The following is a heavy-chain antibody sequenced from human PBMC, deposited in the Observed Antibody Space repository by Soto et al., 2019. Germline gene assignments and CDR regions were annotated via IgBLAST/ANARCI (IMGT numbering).Heavy chain of an antibody. J-gene: IGHJ5*02. V-gene: IGHV3-74*01. CDR1: GIIMNGYW. CDR2: IKSDGSVT. Sequence: EVQLVESGGGLVPPGGSLRLSCAASGIIMNGYWMSWVRQVPGKGLVWVSRIKSDGSVTSYADSVKGRFTISRDNAKNTLYLQMNSLRAEDTAVYYCARSDWFDPWGQGTLVTVSS. CDR3: ARSDWFDP.